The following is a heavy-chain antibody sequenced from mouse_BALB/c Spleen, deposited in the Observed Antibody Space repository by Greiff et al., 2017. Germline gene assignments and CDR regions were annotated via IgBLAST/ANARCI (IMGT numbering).Heavy chain of an antibody. CDR1: GFSLTSYG. V-gene: IGHV2-9*02. CDR2: IWAGGST. D-gene: IGHD1-1*01. J-gene: IGHJ3*01. Sequence: VQGVESGPGLVAPSQSLSITCTVSGFSLTSYGVHWVRQPPGKGLEWLGVIWAGGSTNYNSALMSRLSISKDNSKSQVFLKMNSLQTDDTAMYYCARASSQAWFAYWGQGTLVTVSA. CDR3: ARASSQAWFAY.